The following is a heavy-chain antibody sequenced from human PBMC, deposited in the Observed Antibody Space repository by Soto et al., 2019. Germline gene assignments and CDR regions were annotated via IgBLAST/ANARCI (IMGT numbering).Heavy chain of an antibody. D-gene: IGHD3-3*01. V-gene: IGHV4-59*08. CDR3: ARRRTNVLRFLEWSPPHMDV. CDR1: GGSISSYY. J-gene: IGHJ6*03. Sequence: SETLSLTCTVSGGSISSYYWSWIRQPPGKGLEWIGYIYYSGSTNYNPSLKSRVTISVDTSKNQFSLKLSSVTAADTAVYYCARRRTNVLRFLEWSPPHMDVWGKGTTVTVSS. CDR2: IYYSGST.